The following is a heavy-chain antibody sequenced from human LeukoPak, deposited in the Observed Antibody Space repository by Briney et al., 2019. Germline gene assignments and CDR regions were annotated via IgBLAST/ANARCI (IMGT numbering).Heavy chain of an antibody. CDR2: IIPVFGTT. CDR1: GGTFSSYA. J-gene: IGHJ4*02. V-gene: IGHV1-69*06. Sequence: SVKVSCKASGGTFSSYAVSWVRLTPGQGLEWLVGIIPVFGTTTYAQKFQAKVTMTADKSTNTAYLEISSLTSDDTAVYYCARCSPGDSSNFYAVLQYWGQGTQVTVST. CDR3: ARCSPGDSSNFYAVLQY. D-gene: IGHD3-22*01.